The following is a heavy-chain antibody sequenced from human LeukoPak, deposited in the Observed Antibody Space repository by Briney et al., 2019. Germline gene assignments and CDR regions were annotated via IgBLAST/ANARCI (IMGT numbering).Heavy chain of an antibody. CDR1: RFNSGNYW. Sequence: PGGSLRLSCAASRFNSGNYWMSWVRQAPGQRLEWLANIKQDGIETYYLDSVKGRFTISRDSARSSVYLQMNSLRADETAVYVCARFIASTGPDAFDIWGQGTLVTVSS. D-gene: IGHD6-13*01. V-gene: IGHV3-7*01. CDR2: IKQDGIET. J-gene: IGHJ3*02. CDR3: ARFIASTGPDAFDI.